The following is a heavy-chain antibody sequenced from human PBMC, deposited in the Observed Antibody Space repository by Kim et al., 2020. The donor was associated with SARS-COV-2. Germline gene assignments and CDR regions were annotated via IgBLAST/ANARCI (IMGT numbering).Heavy chain of an antibody. J-gene: IGHJ6*02. D-gene: IGHD2-2*01. Sequence: GGSLRLSCAASGFTFSSYGMHWVRQAPGKGLEWVAVISYDGSNKYYADSVKGRFTISRDNSKNTLYLQMNSLRAEDTAVYYCAKDVVPQLLLSENYGMDVWGQGTTVTVSS. V-gene: IGHV3-30*18. CDR1: GFTFSSYG. CDR2: ISYDGSNK. CDR3: AKDVVPQLLLSENYGMDV.